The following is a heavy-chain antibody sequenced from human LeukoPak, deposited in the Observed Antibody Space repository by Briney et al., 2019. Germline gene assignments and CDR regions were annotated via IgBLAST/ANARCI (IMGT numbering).Heavy chain of an antibody. D-gene: IGHD6-13*01. J-gene: IGHJ4*02. CDR1: GFTVSSNY. CDR3: ARVIAAAGIDYFDY. CDR2: LYASGSA. V-gene: IGHV3-53*01. Sequence: RSGGSLRLSCAASGFTVSSNYMSWVRQAPGKGLEWVSILYASGSAYCADSVKGRFTISRDNSKNTLYLQMNSLRAEDTAVYYCARVIAAAGIDYFDYWGQGTLVTVSS.